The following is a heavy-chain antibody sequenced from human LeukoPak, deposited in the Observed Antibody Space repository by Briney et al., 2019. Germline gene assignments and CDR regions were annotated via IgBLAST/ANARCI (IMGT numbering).Heavy chain of an antibody. CDR3: ARFTPQGYGWGGYNRFDP. V-gene: IGHV4-59*01. J-gene: IGHJ5*02. Sequence: PSETLSLTCTVSGVSISSYYWNWIRQPPGKGLEWIGYIYYSGSTNYNPSLKSRVTISVDTSKNQFSLNLTSGTAADTAVYYCARFTPQGYGWGGYNRFDPWGQGTLVTVSS. CDR2: IYYSGST. CDR1: GVSISSYY. D-gene: IGHD3-16*01.